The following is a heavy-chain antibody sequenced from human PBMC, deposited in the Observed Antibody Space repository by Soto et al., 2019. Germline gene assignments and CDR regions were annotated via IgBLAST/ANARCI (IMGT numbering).Heavy chain of an antibody. D-gene: IGHD4-17*01. CDR2: ITSGSGAT. CDR1: GFTFSTHA. V-gene: IGHV3-23*01. Sequence: PGGSLRLSCVASGFTFSTHAMAWVRQTPGKGLEWVSSITSGSGATHYADSVKGRFSISRDNSKNTLFLQMNSLRAEDTAIYFCAKRLPFYFDYWGQGTLVTVSS. CDR3: AKRLPFYFDY. J-gene: IGHJ4*02.